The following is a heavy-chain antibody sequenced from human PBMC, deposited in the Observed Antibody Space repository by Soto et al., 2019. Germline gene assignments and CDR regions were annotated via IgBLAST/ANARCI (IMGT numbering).Heavy chain of an antibody. CDR1: GFTFSGST. Sequence: EVQLVESGGGLVQPGGSLKLSCAASGFTFSGSTMHWVRQASGKGLEWIGRIRTNTKNYATAYAVSLKGRFTISRDDSETTAYLQMDSLKTEDTALYYCTKEGAAHDYWGQGTLVTVSS. CDR2: IRTNTKNYAT. D-gene: IGHD1-26*01. J-gene: IGHJ4*02. CDR3: TKEGAAHDY. V-gene: IGHV3-73*02.